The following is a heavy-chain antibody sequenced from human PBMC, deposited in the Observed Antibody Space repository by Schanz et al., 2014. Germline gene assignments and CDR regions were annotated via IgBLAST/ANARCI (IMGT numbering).Heavy chain of an antibody. J-gene: IGHJ4*02. CDR3: AREKRRTEVVLDH. Sequence: QVQLVESGGGVVQPGGSLRLSCAASGFTFTTYAMHWVRQAPGKGLEWVAVISYDSVNKFYADSVKGRFIISRDSSKNTLFLQMNSLRAEDTAVYYCAREKRRTEVVLDHWGQGTLVTVS. CDR1: GFTFTTYA. CDR2: ISYDSVNK. V-gene: IGHV3-30*14.